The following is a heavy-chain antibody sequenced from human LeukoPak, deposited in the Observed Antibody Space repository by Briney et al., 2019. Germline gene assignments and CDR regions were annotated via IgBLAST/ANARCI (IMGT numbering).Heavy chain of an antibody. Sequence: SETLSLTCTVSVGSLSSYYWSWIRQPPGKGLGWIGYIYYSGSTNYNPSLKSRVTISVDTSKNQFSLKLSSVTAADTAVYYCARIGLVPAAPSIYYYYHMDVWGKATTVTVSS. CDR2: IYYSGST. D-gene: IGHD2-2*01. V-gene: IGHV4-59*01. CDR1: VGSLSSYY. J-gene: IGHJ6*03. CDR3: ARIGLVPAAPSIYYYYHMDV.